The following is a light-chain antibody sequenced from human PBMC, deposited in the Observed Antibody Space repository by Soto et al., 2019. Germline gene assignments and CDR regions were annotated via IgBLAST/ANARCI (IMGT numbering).Light chain of an antibody. CDR1: QRVSSSY. V-gene: IGKV3-20*01. CDR2: GAS. Sequence: EIVLTQSPGTLSLSPGERATLSCRASQRVSSSYLAWYQQQPGQAPRLLIYGASSRATGIPDRFSGSGSGTDFTLTISRLEPEDFAVYYCQQYGSSPQTFGQGTKVDNK. J-gene: IGKJ1*01. CDR3: QQYGSSPQT.